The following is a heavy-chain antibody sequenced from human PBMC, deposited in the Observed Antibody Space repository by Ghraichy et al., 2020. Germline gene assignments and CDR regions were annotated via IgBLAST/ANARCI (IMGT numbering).Heavy chain of an antibody. CDR2: ISYEGSNK. V-gene: IGHV3-30*18. D-gene: IGHD1-14*01. CDR3: AKGNLQQGDYFDY. J-gene: IGHJ4*02. Sequence: PRLSCAASGFTFSTYGMHWVRQAPGKGLEWVAVISYEGSNKYYADSAKGRFTISRDNSKNTLDLQMNSLRDEDTAVYYCAKGNLQQGDYFDYWGQGTLVTVSS. CDR1: GFTFSTYG.